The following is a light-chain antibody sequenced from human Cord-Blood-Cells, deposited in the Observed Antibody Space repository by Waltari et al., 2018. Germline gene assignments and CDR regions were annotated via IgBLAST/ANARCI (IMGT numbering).Light chain of an antibody. Sequence: DIVMTQSPLSLPVTPGDQASISCRSSQSLLHSNGYNYLDWYLQKPGQSPQLLIYLGSNRASGVPDRFSCMGSGTDCTLKISRVEAEDVGVYYCMHALQTLQTTLTFGGGTKVAI. J-gene: IGKJ4*02. CDR1: QSLLHSNGYNY. V-gene: IGKV2-28*01. CDR3: MHALQTLQTTLT. CDR2: LGS.